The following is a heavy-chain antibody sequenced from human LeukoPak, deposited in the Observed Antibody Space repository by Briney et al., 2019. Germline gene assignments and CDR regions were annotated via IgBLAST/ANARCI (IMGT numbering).Heavy chain of an antibody. V-gene: IGHV3-21*01. Sequence: PGGSLRLSCAPSGFAFSSYWIHWVRQAPGKGLVWVSSISSSSSYIYYADSVKGRFTISRDNAKNSLYLQMNSLRAEDTAVYYCARDRRSIAARRLFDYWGQGTLVTVSS. D-gene: IGHD6-6*01. CDR2: ISSSSSYI. CDR3: ARDRRSIAARRLFDY. J-gene: IGHJ4*02. CDR1: GFAFSSYW.